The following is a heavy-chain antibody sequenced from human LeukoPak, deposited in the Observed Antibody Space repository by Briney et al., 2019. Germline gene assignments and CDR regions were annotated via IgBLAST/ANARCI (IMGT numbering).Heavy chain of an antibody. V-gene: IGHV3-23*01. CDR1: GFTFSSYA. J-gene: IGHJ4*02. Sequence: LPGGSLRLSCAASGFTFSSYAMSWVRQAPGKGLEWVSAISGSGGSTYYADSVKGRFTISRDNSKNTLYLQMNSLRAEDTAVYYCAKDDSGYYYPFGYWGQGTLDTVSS. D-gene: IGHD3-22*01. CDR3: AKDDSGYYYPFGY. CDR2: ISGSGGST.